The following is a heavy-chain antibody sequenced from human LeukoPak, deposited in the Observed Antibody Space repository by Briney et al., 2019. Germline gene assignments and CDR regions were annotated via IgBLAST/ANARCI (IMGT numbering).Heavy chain of an antibody. J-gene: IGHJ4*02. V-gene: IGHV3-23*01. D-gene: IGHD1-26*01. CDR2: ISATGGDT. CDR3: AKGYSNAARFDS. CDR1: GFTFSSYA. Sequence: PGGSLRLSCAASGFTFSSYAMRWVRQAPGKGLEWVSAISATGGDTYYAASVKGRFTISRDNSKSTLYLQMDSLRPEDTATYYCAKGYSNAARFDSWGQGTLVIVSA.